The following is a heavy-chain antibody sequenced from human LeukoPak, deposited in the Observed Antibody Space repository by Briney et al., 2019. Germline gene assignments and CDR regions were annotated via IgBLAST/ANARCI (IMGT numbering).Heavy chain of an antibody. Sequence: GGSLRLSCVASGFSFSHYPMHWVRQAPGKGLEWVAVIWDDGSYKDYGDSVKGRFTISRDNSKNTLYLDMISLRAEDTAVYFCAGRFSSGEGYWGQGTHATVSS. V-gene: IGHV3-30*02. J-gene: IGHJ4*02. CDR1: GFSFSHYP. CDR2: IWDDGSYK. D-gene: IGHD6-19*01. CDR3: AGRFSSGEGY.